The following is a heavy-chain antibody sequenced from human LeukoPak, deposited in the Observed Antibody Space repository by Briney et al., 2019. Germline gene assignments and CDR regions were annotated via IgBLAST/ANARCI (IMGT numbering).Heavy chain of an antibody. CDR3: ARGDYYDSSGLFDY. CDR1: GYTFTSYG. Sequence: ASVKVSCKASGYTFTSYGISWVRQAPGQGLEWMGWISAYNGNTNYAQKLQGGVTMTTDTSTSTAYMELRSLRSDDTAVYYCARGDYYDSSGLFDYWGQGTLVTVSS. D-gene: IGHD3-22*01. V-gene: IGHV1-18*01. CDR2: ISAYNGNT. J-gene: IGHJ4*02.